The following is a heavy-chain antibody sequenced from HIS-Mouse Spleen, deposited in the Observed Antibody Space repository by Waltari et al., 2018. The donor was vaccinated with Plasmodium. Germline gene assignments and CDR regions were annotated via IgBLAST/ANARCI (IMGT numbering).Heavy chain of an antibody. CDR3: ARVDYGSGDYYYYYGMDV. CDR1: VYSISSGYY. Sequence: QVQLQESGPGLVKPSETLSLTCTVSVYSISSGYYWGWIRQPPGRGLEWIGSSYHSGGTNYNPSLNSRVTISVDTSKNQFSLKLSSVTAADTAVYYCARVDYGSGDYYYYYGMDVWGQGTTVTVSS. CDR2: SYHSGGT. D-gene: IGHD3-10*01. V-gene: IGHV4-38-2*02. J-gene: IGHJ6*02.